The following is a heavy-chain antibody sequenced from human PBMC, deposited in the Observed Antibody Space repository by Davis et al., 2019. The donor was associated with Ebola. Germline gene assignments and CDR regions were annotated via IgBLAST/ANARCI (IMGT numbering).Heavy chain of an antibody. Sequence: GGSLRLSCAASGFTFSVYYMSWIRQAPGKGPEWVSSISSSASYKNYADSVKGRFTISRDNSKNTLYLQTNSLRAEDTAVYYCARDPLPGEPYYYGMDVWGQGTTVTVSS. CDR1: GFTFSVYY. CDR2: ISSSASYK. D-gene: IGHD1-14*01. CDR3: ARDPLPGEPYYYGMDV. V-gene: IGHV3-11*06. J-gene: IGHJ6*02.